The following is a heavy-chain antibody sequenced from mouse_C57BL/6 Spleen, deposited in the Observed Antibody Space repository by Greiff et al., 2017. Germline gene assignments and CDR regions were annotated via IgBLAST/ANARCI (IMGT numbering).Heavy chain of an antibody. J-gene: IGHJ2*01. CDR3: AGRGIYYGYDVYLDY. V-gene: IGHV1-26*01. CDR1: GYTFTDYY. Sequence: EVQLQQSGPELVKPGASVKISCKASGYTFTDYYMNWVKQSPGQSLEWIGDINPNNGGTSYNQKFKGKATLTVDKSSSTAYMRLRSLTSEDSAVYYCAGRGIYYGYDVYLDYWGQGTTLTVSS. D-gene: IGHD2-2*01. CDR2: INPNNGGT.